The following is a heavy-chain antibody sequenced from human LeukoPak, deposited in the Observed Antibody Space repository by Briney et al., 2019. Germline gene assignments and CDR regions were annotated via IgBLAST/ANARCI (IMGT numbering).Heavy chain of an antibody. CDR1: GYTFTGYY. CDR2: INPSGGST. CDR3: ARDGRVLRFLEWSQYYYYYMDV. D-gene: IGHD3-3*01. Sequence: ASVKVSCKASGYTFTGYYMHWVRQAPGQGLEWMGIINPSGGSTSYAQKFQGRVTMTRDMSTSTVYMELSSLRSEDTAVYYCARDGRVLRFLEWSQYYYYYMDVWGKGTTVTVSS. J-gene: IGHJ6*03. V-gene: IGHV1-46*01.